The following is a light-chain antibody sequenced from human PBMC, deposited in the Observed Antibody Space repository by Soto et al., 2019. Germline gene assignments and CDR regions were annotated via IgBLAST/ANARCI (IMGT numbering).Light chain of an antibody. CDR2: GAS. J-gene: IGKJ5*01. V-gene: IGKV3-20*01. Sequence: IVLTHSPGTLSLSPVERATLSCSSSQSLSASFLAWYQQKPGQAPRLLIYGASSRATGIPDRFSGSGSGTDFTLTISSLQSEDFAVYYCHQYNNWPPSFGQGTRLEIK. CDR3: HQYNNWPPS. CDR1: QSLSASF.